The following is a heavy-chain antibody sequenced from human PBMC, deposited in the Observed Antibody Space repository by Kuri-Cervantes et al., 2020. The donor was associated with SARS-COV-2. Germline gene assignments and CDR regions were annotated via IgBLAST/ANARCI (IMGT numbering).Heavy chain of an antibody. CDR3: ASRYCSGGSCYGGPYYFDY. J-gene: IGHJ4*02. Sequence: SQTLSLTCAVYGGSFSGYYWSWIRQPPGKGLEWIGEINHSGSTNYNQSLKSRVTISVDTSKNQFSLKLSSVTAADTAVYYCASRYCSGGSCYGGPYYFDYWGQGTLVTVSS. V-gene: IGHV4-34*01. CDR2: INHSGST. D-gene: IGHD2-15*01. CDR1: GGSFSGYY.